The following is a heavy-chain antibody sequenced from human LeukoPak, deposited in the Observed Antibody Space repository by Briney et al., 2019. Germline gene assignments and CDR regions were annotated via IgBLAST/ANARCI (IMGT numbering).Heavy chain of an antibody. D-gene: IGHD5-24*01. CDR2: IYTSGST. CDR3: ARESWLQKSSFDY. V-gene: IGHV4-4*07. Sequence: SETLSLTCTVSGGSISGYYWSWIRQPAGKGLEWIGRIYTSGSTNYNPSLKSRVTMSVDTSKNQFSLKLSSVTAADTAVYYCARESWLQKSSFDYWAREPWSPSPQ. J-gene: IGHJ4*02. CDR1: GGSISGYY.